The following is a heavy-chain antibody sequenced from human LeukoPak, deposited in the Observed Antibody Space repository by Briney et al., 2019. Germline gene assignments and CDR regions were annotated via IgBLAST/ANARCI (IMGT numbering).Heavy chain of an antibody. J-gene: IGHJ6*02. Sequence: PGGSLRLSCAAAGFRFSNDWMTWVCQAPEKGLEWSARIKTDCSDTYYVDSVKGRFTISRDNAKSSLYLHMNSLRVEDTAVYHCVRFGPDHDMGLWGQGTTVTVS. CDR1: GFRFSNDW. D-gene: IGHD3-16*01. CDR2: IKTDCSDT. V-gene: IGHV3-7*01. CDR3: VRFGPDHDMGL.